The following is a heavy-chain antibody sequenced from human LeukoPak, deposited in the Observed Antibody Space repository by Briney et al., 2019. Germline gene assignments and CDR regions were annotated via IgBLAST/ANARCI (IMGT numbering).Heavy chain of an antibody. V-gene: IGHV1-2*02. CDR3: AGSYCGGDCSPSDAFDI. CDR2: INPNSGGT. D-gene: IGHD2-21*02. Sequence: ASVKVSCKASGYTFTGYYMHWVRQAPGQGLEWMGWINPNSGGTNYAQKFQGRVTMTRDTSISTAYMELSRLRSDDTAVYYCAGSYCGGDCSPSDAFDIWGQGTMVTVSS. CDR1: GYTFTGYY. J-gene: IGHJ3*02.